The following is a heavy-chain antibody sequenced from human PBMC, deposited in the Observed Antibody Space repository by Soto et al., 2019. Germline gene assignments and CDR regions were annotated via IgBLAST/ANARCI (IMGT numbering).Heavy chain of an antibody. D-gene: IGHD6-6*01. CDR3: ARELGYSSSSVPFDY. J-gene: IGHJ4*01. CDR2: IKQDGTEK. Sequence: PGGSLRLSCAASGFTFSNHWMNWVRQAPGKGLEWVANIKQDGTEKYYVDSVEGRFTISRDNAKNSLYLHLNTLRAEDTAVYYCARELGYSSSSVPFDYWGHGALVTVSS. CDR1: GFTFSNHW. V-gene: IGHV3-7*01.